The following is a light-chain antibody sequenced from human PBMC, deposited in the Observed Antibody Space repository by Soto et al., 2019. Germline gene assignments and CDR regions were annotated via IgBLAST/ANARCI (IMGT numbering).Light chain of an antibody. V-gene: IGKV1-17*01. CDR2: AAY. Sequence: DTQMAQTPSSPCASVGGRFTITCRASQNVRSYVNWYQQKPGKAPKLMXYAAYTLQSGVPSRFSGSGSGTEFTLTISSLQPGDFATYYCLQNNSYPSITCGQGTRLEIK. CDR3: LQNNSYPSIT. CDR1: QNVRSY. J-gene: IGKJ5*01.